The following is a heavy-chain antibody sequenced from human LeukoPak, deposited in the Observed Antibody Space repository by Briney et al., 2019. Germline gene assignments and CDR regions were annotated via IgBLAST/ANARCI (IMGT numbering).Heavy chain of an antibody. D-gene: IGHD3-10*01. J-gene: IGHJ5*02. CDR1: GDSIRSGGHF. Sequence: SETLSLTCTVSGDSIRSGGHFWSWIRQHPEKGLEWIGYIYYSGTTKYNPSLKSRVTISVDTSTNQFSLKLTSVTAADTAVYYCARGIITEGDCFDPWGQGILVTVSS. CDR2: IYYSGTT. CDR3: ARGIITEGDCFDP. V-gene: IGHV4-31*03.